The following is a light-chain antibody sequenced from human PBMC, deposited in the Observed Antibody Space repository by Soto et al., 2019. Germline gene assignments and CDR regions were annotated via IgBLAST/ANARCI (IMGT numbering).Light chain of an antibody. CDR2: GAS. Sequence: EIMMTQSPATLSVSPGERATHSCRASQSVSSSYLAWYQLKPGQAPRLLISGASSRATGIPDRFSGSGSGTDFTLTISCLEPEDFAVYYCQQRSNWPLITFGQGTRLEIK. V-gene: IGKV3D-20*02. J-gene: IGKJ5*01. CDR1: QSVSSSY. CDR3: QQRSNWPLIT.